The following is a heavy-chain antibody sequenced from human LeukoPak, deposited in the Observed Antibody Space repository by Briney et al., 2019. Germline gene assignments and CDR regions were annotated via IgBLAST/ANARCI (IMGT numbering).Heavy chain of an antibody. Sequence: GGSLRLSCAASGFTFSSYEMNWVRQAPGKGLEWVSYISSSGSTIYYADSVKGRFTISRDNAKNSLYLQMNTLRAEDTAVYYCARGFRGWYAEGFDYWGQGTLVTVSS. V-gene: IGHV3-48*03. CDR1: GFTFSSYE. CDR3: ARGFRGWYAEGFDY. CDR2: ISSSGSTI. D-gene: IGHD6-19*01. J-gene: IGHJ4*02.